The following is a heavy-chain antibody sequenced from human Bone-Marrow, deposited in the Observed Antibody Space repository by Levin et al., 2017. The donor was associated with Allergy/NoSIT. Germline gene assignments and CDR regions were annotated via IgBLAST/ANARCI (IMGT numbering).Heavy chain of an antibody. CDR1: GCTFTNFA. D-gene: IGHD5-18*01. Sequence: KISCKASGCTFTNFAISWVRQAPGQGLEWMGSVIPIFGTTHYAKNFQGRGTMTADISTNTAFMELSGLRSDDTAIYFCAGALPGYSPVDSWFDRWGQGNQVTVSS. J-gene: IGHJ5*02. V-gene: IGHV1-69*06. CDR3: AGALPGYSPVDSWFDR. CDR2: VIPIFGTT.